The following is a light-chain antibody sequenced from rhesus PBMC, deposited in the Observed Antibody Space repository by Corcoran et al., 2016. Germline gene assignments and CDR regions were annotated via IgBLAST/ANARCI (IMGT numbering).Light chain of an antibody. CDR3: LQYTTTPFT. J-gene: IGKJ3*01. CDR2: KAS. CDR1: QSINSW. V-gene: IGKV1-22*01. Sequence: DIQMTQSPSSLSASVGDTVTITCRANQSINSWLDWYQQQPGKAPKLLINKASSLETGVPSRFSGSGSGTDFTLTVSSLQPEDFATYYCLQYTTTPFTFGPGTKLDIK.